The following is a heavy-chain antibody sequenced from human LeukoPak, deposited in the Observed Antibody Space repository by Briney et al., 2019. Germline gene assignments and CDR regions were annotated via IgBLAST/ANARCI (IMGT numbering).Heavy chain of an antibody. V-gene: IGHV4-30-4*08. CDR3: ARHLSGSSWFDP. J-gene: IGHJ5*02. Sequence: SETLSLTCTVSGDSITSGEYYWTWIRQPPGKGLEWVAYMHYTGNTYYNSSLKSRLTISVDTSKNQFSLRLTFVTAADTAMYYCARHLSGSSWFDPWGQGTLVTVSS. CDR1: GDSITSGEYY. D-gene: IGHD1-26*01. CDR2: MHYTGNT.